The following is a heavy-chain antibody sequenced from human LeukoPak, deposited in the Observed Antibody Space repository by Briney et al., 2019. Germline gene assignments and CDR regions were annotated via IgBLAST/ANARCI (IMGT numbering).Heavy chain of an antibody. D-gene: IGHD6-6*01. J-gene: IGHJ3*02. CDR3: ARGTKYSSPRRDAFDI. CDR1: GYSFTSDD. CDR2: MNPNSGNT. V-gene: IGHV1-8*03. Sequence: GASVNVSCKASGYSFTSDDINWVRQATGQGLERMGWMNPNSGNTGYAQKFQSRVTITRNTSISTAYMELSSLRSEDTAVYYCARGTKYSSPRRDAFDIWGQGTMVTVSS.